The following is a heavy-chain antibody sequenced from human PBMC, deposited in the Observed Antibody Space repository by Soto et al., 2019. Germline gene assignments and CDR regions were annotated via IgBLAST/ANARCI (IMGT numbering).Heavy chain of an antibody. V-gene: IGHV4-31*03. D-gene: IGHD3-10*01. J-gene: IGHJ4*02. CDR1: GGSISSGVYY. Sequence: QVQLQESGPGLVKPSQTLSLTCTVSGGSISSGVYYWSWIRQHPGKGLEWIGYIFYSGSTYYNPSPQSRVTISVDTSKNQFSLKLSSVTAADTAVYYWATYGSGTYKPTTFDYWGQGNLVTVSS. CDR2: IFYSGST. CDR3: ATYGSGTYKPTTFDY.